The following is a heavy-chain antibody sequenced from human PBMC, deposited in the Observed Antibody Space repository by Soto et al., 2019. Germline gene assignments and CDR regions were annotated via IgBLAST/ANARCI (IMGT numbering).Heavy chain of an antibody. V-gene: IGHV1-18*01. CDR3: ARSYYDSTGFAVDP. Sequence: GASVKVSCKASGYTFTNYGINWVRQAPGQGLEWMGWISANNGNTNYAQKLQGRVTMTTDTSTSTAYMELRSLRSDDTAMYYCARSYYDSTGFAVDPWGQGTMVTVSS. D-gene: IGHD1-26*01. CDR1: GYTFTNYG. CDR2: ISANNGNT. J-gene: IGHJ5*02.